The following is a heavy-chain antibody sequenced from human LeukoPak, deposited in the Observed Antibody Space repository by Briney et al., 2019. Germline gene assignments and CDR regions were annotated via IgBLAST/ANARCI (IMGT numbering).Heavy chain of an antibody. V-gene: IGHV4-30-2*01. D-gene: IGHD6-13*01. Sequence: SETLSLTCAVSGGSISSGGYSWSWIRQPPGKGLEWIGYIYHSGSTYYNPSLKSRVTISVDTSKNQFSLKLSSVTAADTAVYYCARRHSSWYPGWSWFDPWGQGTLVTVSS. CDR2: IYHSGST. CDR1: GGSISSGGYS. CDR3: ARRHSSWYPGWSWFDP. J-gene: IGHJ5*02.